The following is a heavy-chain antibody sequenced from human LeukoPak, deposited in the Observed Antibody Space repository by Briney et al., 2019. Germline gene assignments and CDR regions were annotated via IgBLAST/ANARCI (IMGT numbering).Heavy chain of an antibody. Sequence: SVKVSCKASGFTFTSSAVQWGGQPREQGLEWIGWIVVGSGNTNYAQKFQERVTITRDMSTSTAYMELSSLRSEDTAVYYCAAGPTTALGYWGQGTLVTVSS. D-gene: IGHD1-14*01. CDR3: AAGPTTALGY. CDR1: GFTFTSSA. J-gene: IGHJ4*02. V-gene: IGHV1-58*01. CDR2: IVVGSGNT.